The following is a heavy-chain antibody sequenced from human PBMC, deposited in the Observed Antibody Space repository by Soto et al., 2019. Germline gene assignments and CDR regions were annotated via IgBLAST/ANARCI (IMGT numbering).Heavy chain of an antibody. CDR2: ISYAGGNK. V-gene: IGHV3-30*18. J-gene: IGHJ6*02. CDR3: AEDGGAGNFYYYGADV. Sequence: GGSLRLSCAASGFTFSNFGMHWVRQAPGKGLEWVAFISYAGGNKYYADSVKGRFTISRDNSKTLYLQMNSLRREDTAVYYCAEDGGAGNFYYYGADVWGQGTTVTVSS. CDR1: GFTFSNFG. D-gene: IGHD3-16*01.